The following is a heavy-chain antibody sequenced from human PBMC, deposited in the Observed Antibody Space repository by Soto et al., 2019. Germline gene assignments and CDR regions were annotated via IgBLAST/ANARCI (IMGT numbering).Heavy chain of an antibody. CDR1: GYTFTGYY. CDR2: INPNSGGT. V-gene: IGHV1-2*04. J-gene: IGHJ6*02. Sequence: ASVKVSCKASGYTFTGYYMHWVRQAPGQGLEWMGWINPNSGGTNYAQKFQGWVTMTRDTSISTSYVELSRLRSDDTAVYYCARSSIATSYGMDVWGQGTTVTVSS. D-gene: IGHD6-6*01. CDR3: ARSSIATSYGMDV.